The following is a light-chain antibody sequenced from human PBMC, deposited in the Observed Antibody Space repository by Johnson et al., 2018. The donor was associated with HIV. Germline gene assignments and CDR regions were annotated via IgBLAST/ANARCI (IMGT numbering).Light chain of an antibody. V-gene: IGLV1-51*01. CDR3: GTWDSSLSAYV. CDR2: DNN. J-gene: IGLJ1*01. CDR1: SSNIGNNY. Sequence: QAVLTQPPSVSAAPGLKVTISCSGSSSNIGNNYVSWYQQLPGTAPKLLIYDNNKRPSGIPDRFSGSKSGTSATLGITCLQTGDEADYYCGTWDSSLSAYVFGTGTKVTVL.